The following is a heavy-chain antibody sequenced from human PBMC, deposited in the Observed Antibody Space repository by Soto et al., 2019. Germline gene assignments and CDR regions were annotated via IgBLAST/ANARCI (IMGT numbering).Heavy chain of an antibody. Sequence: QVQLVQSGAEVKKPGSSVKVSCKASGGTFSSYAISWVRQAPGQGLEWMGGIIPIFGTANYAQKFQGRVTMTRDTSTSTVYMELSSLRSEDTAVYYCARVLVGATGWGMDVWGQGTTVTVSS. CDR3: ARVLVGATGWGMDV. V-gene: IGHV1-69*06. D-gene: IGHD1-26*01. CDR1: GGTFSSYA. CDR2: IIPIFGTA. J-gene: IGHJ6*02.